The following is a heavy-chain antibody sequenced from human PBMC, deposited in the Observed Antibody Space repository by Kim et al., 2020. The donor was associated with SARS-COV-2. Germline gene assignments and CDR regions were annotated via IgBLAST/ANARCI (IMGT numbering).Heavy chain of an antibody. Sequence: AESVRGRFTTSRDNSKNTLYLQMNSLRVEDTAVYFCANYLTSGGRHSQFDYWGQGILVSVSS. CDR3: ANYLTSGGRHSQFDY. J-gene: IGHJ4*02. D-gene: IGHD2-15*01. V-gene: IGHV3-23*01.